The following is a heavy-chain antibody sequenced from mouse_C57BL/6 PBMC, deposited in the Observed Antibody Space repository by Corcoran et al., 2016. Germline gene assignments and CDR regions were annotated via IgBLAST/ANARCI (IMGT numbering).Heavy chain of an antibody. J-gene: IGHJ2*01. CDR2: INPNNGGT. CDR3: ARPYADY. Sequence: EVQLQQSGPELVKPGASVKISCMASGYTFTDYYMNWVKQSHGKSLEWIGDINPNNGGTSYNQKFKGKATLTVDKSSSTAYMELRSLTSEDSAVYYCARPYADYWGQGTTLTVSS. V-gene: IGHV1-26*01. D-gene: IGHD2-14*01. CDR1: GYTFTDYY.